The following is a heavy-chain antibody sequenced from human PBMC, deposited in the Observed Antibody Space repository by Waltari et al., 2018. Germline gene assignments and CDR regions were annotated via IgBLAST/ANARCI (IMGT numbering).Heavy chain of an antibody. CDR1: GFTFTTYG. CDR3: AKDSAGNSGSSDY. J-gene: IGHJ4*02. CDR2: CSYDGSNK. D-gene: IGHD6-6*01. Sequence: QVRLVESGGGVVQPGRSLRLSCAASGFTFTTYGMHWVRQAPGTGLEWVAVCSYDGSNKDYADSVRGRFTISRDISTNTLYLQMNSLRAEDTAVYYCAKDSAGNSGSSDYWGQGTLVIVSS. V-gene: IGHV3-30*18.